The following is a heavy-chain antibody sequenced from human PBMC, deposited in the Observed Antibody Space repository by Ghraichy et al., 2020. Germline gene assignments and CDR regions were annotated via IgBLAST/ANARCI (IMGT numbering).Heavy chain of an antibody. V-gene: IGHV4-31*03. J-gene: IGHJ4*02. CDR2: IYYSGST. CDR3: ARDIRAPDSSGYMES. Sequence: SETLSLTCTVSGGSIISGGYYWSWIRQHPGKGLEWIGYIYYSGSTYYNPSLKSRVTISVDTSKHQFSLKLSSVTAADTAVYYCARDIRAPDSSGYMESWGQGTLVTVSS. D-gene: IGHD3-22*01. CDR1: GGSIISGGYY.